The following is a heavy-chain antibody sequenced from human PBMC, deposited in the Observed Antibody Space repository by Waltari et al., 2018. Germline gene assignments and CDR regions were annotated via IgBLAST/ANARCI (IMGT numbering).Heavy chain of an antibody. J-gene: IGHJ4*02. CDR2: IHHSGNT. V-gene: IGHV4-34*02. Sequence: QVQLQQWGAGLLKPSETLSLTCDVYGGSFSDYYWSWIRQPPGKGLEWIGEIHHSGNTNYNRSLKSRVIVSIETSKDQFSLKLTSVTAADTAVYYCARLVVVRSAVGAYYFDYWGQGTLVTVSS. D-gene: IGHD2-15*01. CDR1: GGSFSDYY. CDR3: ARLVVVRSAVGAYYFDY.